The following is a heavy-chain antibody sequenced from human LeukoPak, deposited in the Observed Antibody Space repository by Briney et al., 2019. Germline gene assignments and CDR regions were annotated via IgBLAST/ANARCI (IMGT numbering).Heavy chain of an antibody. Sequence: SETLSLTCAVSGGSISSSNWWSWVRQPPGKGLEWIGEIYHSGSTNYNPSLKSRVTISVDKSKNQFSLKLSSVTAADTAVYYCAKGGSRYSYGYGYYYYGMDVWGQGTTVTVSS. V-gene: IGHV4-4*02. J-gene: IGHJ6*02. CDR2: IYHSGST. CDR1: GGSISSSNW. CDR3: AKGGSRYSYGYGYYYYGMDV. D-gene: IGHD5-18*01.